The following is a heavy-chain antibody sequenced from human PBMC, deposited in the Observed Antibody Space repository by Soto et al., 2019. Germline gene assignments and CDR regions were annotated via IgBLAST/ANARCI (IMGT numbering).Heavy chain of an antibody. CDR2: ISGNGAET. Sequence: GGSLRLSCAASGFPFSSYAMSWVRQAPGKGLEWVSAISGNGAETSYAASVRGRFTISRDNSRDALYLQMNSLRADDTAVYYWGKERPGSGRFGVYFRGPGTLGHVSS. CDR3: GKERPGSGRFGVYF. J-gene: IGHJ4*02. D-gene: IGHD6-19*01. V-gene: IGHV3-23*01. CDR1: GFPFSSYA.